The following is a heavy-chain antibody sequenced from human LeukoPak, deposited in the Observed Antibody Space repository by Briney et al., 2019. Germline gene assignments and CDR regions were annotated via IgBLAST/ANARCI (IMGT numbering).Heavy chain of an antibody. CDR2: ISSSSSYI. Sequence: PGGSLRLSCAASGFTVSSYSMNWVRQAPGKGLEWVSSISSSSSYIYYADSVKGRFTISRDNAKNSLYLQMNSLRAEDTAVYYCARDLNYYDSSLAFDIWGQGTMVTVSS. CDR1: GFTVSSYS. V-gene: IGHV3-21*01. J-gene: IGHJ3*02. CDR3: ARDLNYYDSSLAFDI. D-gene: IGHD3-22*01.